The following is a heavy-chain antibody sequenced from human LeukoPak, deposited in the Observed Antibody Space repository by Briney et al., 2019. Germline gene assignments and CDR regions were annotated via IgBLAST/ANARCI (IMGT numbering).Heavy chain of an antibody. CDR1: GYSFTSYW. J-gene: IGHJ5*02. CDR2: IYPGDSDT. CDR3: ARFLRNYYGSGSSSGNWFDP. V-gene: IGHV5-51*01. Sequence: GESLKISCKGSGYSFTSYWIGWVRQMPGKGLEWMGIIYPGDSDTRYSPSFQGQVTISADKSISTAYLQWSSLKASDTAMYYCARFLRNYYGSGSSSGNWFDPWGQGTLVTVSS. D-gene: IGHD3-10*01.